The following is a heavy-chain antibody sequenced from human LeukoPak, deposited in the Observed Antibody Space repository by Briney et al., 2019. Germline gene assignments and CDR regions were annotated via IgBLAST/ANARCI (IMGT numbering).Heavy chain of an antibody. CDR1: GGSISSYY. V-gene: IGHV4-59*01. CDR2: IYYSGST. Sequence: SETLSLTCTVSGGSISSYYWSWIRQPPGKGLEWIGYIYYSGSTNYNPSLKSRVTISVDTSKNQFSLKLSSVTAADTAVYYCARDVPMGYYDSSGHRGYYCGMDVWGQGTTVTVSS. J-gene: IGHJ6*02. D-gene: IGHD3-22*01. CDR3: ARDVPMGYYDSSGHRGYYCGMDV.